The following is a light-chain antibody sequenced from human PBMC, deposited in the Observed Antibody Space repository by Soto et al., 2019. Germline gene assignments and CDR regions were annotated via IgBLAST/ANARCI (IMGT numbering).Light chain of an antibody. CDR2: EVS. CDR3: LSYTTSSTLV. V-gene: IGLV2-14*01. CDR1: SSDVGGYNY. Sequence: QSALTQPASVSGSPGQSITISCTGTSSDVGGYNYVSWYKQHPAKAPKLMIYEVSNRPSGVSHRFSGSKSGNTASLTISGLQAEDAADYYCLSYTTSSTLVFGGGTKLTVL. J-gene: IGLJ3*02.